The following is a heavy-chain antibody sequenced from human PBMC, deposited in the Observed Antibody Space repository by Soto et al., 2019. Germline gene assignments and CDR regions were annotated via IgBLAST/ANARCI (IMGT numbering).Heavy chain of an antibody. J-gene: IGHJ4*02. V-gene: IGHV1-46*01. D-gene: IGHD6-6*01. Sequence: AASVNVSCKASGYTFTSYYMHWVRQAPGQGLEWMGIINPSGGSTSYAQKFQGRVTMTRDTSTSTVYMELSSLRSEDTAVYYCAGGIAARPLGYWGQGTLVTVSS. CDR3: AGGIAARPLGY. CDR1: GYTFTSYY. CDR2: INPSGGST.